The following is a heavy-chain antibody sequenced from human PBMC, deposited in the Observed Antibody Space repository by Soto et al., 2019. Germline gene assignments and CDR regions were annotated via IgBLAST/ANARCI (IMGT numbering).Heavy chain of an antibody. Sequence: ASVKVSCKASGYTFTSYDINWVRQATGQGLEYLGWMNPNSGNTGYVQKFQGRVTMTRDTSTSTVYMELSSLRSEDTAVYYCASPPLSGSYWHFDYWGQGTLVTVSS. V-gene: IGHV1-8*01. CDR2: MNPNSGNT. CDR1: GYTFTSYD. J-gene: IGHJ4*02. D-gene: IGHD1-26*01. CDR3: ASPPLSGSYWHFDY.